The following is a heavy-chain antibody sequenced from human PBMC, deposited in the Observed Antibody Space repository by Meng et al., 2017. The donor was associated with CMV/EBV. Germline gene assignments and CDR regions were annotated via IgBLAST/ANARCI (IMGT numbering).Heavy chain of an antibody. CDR3: ARGLESGTQRGFFDC. CDR1: GFTFSTYA. V-gene: IGHV3-30*04. CDR2: ISYDESNK. J-gene: IGHJ4*02. D-gene: IGHD1-26*01. Sequence: GESLKISCAASGFTFSTYAMHWVRQAPGKGLEWVAVISYDESNKYYADSVKSRFTISRDNSKNTLYLQMSSLRAEDTAVYYCARGLESGTQRGFFDCWGQGTLVTVSS.